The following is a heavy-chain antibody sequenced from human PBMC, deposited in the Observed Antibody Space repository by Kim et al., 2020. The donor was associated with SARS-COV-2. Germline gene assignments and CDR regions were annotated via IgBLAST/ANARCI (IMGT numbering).Heavy chain of an antibody. D-gene: IGHD3-22*01. CDR3: TRSMGRGSDYYAY. Sequence: ASVKVSCKASGYTFTSYDINWVRQATGQGFEWMGWMNPNSGNTGYAQKFQGRVTMTRNTSITTAYMELSSLTSDDTAVYYCTRSMGRGSDYYAYWGLGTLVTVSS. CDR2: MNPNSGNT. V-gene: IGHV1-8*01. CDR1: GYTFTSYD. J-gene: IGHJ4*02.